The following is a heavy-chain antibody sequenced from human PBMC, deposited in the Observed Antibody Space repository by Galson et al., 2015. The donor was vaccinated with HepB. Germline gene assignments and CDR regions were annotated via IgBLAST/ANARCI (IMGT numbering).Heavy chain of an antibody. D-gene: IGHD3-22*01. CDR3: ARDVHDSRGYYPDY. V-gene: IGHV1-69*04. J-gene: IGHJ4*02. Sequence: SVKVSCKASGGTFSSDSITWVRQAPGQGLEWMGRIIPILGLTNYAQRFQGRVTITADKSTRTVYMEMSSLRSDDTAVYYCARDVHDSRGYYPDYWGQGTLVTASS. CDR1: GGTFSSDS. CDR2: IIPILGLT.